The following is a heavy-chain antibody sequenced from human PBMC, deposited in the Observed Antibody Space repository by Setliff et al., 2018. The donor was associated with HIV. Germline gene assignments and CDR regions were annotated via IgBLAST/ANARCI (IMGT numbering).Heavy chain of an antibody. J-gene: IGHJ4*02. CDR1: GGSIRSSSSY. CDR2: IYYSGST. V-gene: IGHV4-39*01. D-gene: IGHD2-15*01. CDR3: ARVVDADYLDY. Sequence: PSETLSLTCTVSGGSIRSSSSYWGWIRQPPGKGLEWIGIIYYSGSTYYKPSLKSRVTISVDTSKNQFSPKLNSVTAADTAMYYCARVVDADYLDYWGQGTPVTVSS.